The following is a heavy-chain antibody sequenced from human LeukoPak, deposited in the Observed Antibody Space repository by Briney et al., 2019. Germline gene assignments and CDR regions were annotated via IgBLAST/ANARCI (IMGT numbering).Heavy chain of an antibody. Sequence: PGGSLRLSCAASGFTFSNSALSWVRQAPGKGLEWVSAISGSGGSTYYADSVKGRFTISRDNSKNTLYLQMNSLRAEDTAVYYCAKEGSGWSGYYTGGYFDYWGQGTLVTVSS. CDR1: GFTFSNSA. D-gene: IGHD3-3*01. J-gene: IGHJ4*02. CDR2: ISGSGGST. V-gene: IGHV3-23*01. CDR3: AKEGSGWSGYYTGGYFDY.